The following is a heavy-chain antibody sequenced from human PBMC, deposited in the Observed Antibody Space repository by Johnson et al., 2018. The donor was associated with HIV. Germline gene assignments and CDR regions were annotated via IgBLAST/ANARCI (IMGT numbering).Heavy chain of an antibody. J-gene: IGHJ3*02. CDR3: ARESRGVVVVTQGAFDI. CDR2: ISGTGGST. Sequence: VQLVESGGGLVQPGGSLRLSCGASGFTFSKYAMSWVRQALGKGLEWVSAISGTGGSTYYADSVKGRFTISRDNTKNTLYLQMNSLRTEDTAFYYCARESRGVVVVTQGAFDIWGQGTMVTVSS. CDR1: GFTFSKYA. D-gene: IGHD2-15*01. V-gene: IGHV3-23*04.